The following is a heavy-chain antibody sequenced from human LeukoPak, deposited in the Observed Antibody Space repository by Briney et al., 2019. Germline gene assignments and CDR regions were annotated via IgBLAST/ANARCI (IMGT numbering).Heavy chain of an antibody. Sequence: SVKVSCKASGGTFSSYAISWVRQAPGQGLEWMGGIIPIFGTANYAQKFQGRVTITADESTSTAYMELSSLRSEDTAVYYCARGEGIVVVVASYAFDIWGQGTMVTVSS. D-gene: IGHD2-15*01. CDR1: GGTFSSYA. CDR2: IIPIFGTA. CDR3: ARGEGIVVVVASYAFDI. V-gene: IGHV1-69*13. J-gene: IGHJ3*02.